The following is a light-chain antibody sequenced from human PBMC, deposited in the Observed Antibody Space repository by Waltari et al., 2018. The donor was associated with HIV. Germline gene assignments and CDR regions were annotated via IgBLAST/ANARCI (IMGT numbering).Light chain of an antibody. CDR1: QSIGTS. J-gene: IGKJ2*01. CDR3: HQSVGLPFT. V-gene: IGKV6D-21*02. Sequence: EIVLTQSPDFQSVTPKETVTITCRASQSIGTSLHWYQQKPHQSPRLLIKYASQSISGVPPRFSGSGSGTDFTLTITSLEAEDVAVYYFHQSVGLPFTFGQGTKLEIK. CDR2: YAS.